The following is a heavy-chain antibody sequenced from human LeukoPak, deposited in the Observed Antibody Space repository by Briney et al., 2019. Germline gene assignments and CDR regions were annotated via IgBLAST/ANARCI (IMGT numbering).Heavy chain of an antibody. CDR1: GFTFSSYW. V-gene: IGHV3-7*01. CDR2: IKQDGSEK. J-gene: IGHJ6*03. CDR3: ARGDTMVRGVIKAYYYYYMDV. Sequence: GGSLRLSCAASGFTFSSYWMSWVRQAPGKGLEWVANIKQDGSEKYYVDSAKGRFTISRDNAKNSLYLQMNSLRAEDTAVYYCARGDTMVRGVIKAYYYYYMDVWGKGTTVTVSS. D-gene: IGHD3-10*01.